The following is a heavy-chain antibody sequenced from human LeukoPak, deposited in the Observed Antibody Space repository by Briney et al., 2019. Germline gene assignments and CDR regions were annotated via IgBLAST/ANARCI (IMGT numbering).Heavy chain of an antibody. CDR1: GYSFTSYW. V-gene: IGHV5-51*01. CDR2: IYPGDSDT. D-gene: IGHD1-26*01. J-gene: IGHJ5*02. Sequence: GESLKISCQGSGYSFTSYWIGWVRQVPGKGLEWMGIIYPGDSDTRYSPSFQGQVTISADKSISTAYLQWSSLKASDTAMYYCARRGGSYWNWFDPWGQGTLVTVSS. CDR3: ARRGGSYWNWFDP.